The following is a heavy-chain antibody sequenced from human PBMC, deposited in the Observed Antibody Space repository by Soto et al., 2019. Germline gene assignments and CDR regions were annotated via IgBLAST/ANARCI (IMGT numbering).Heavy chain of an antibody. CDR3: ARDRGGSGSQDY. CDR1: GFTFSSCS. J-gene: IGHJ4*02. Sequence: GGSVRLSCAASGFTFSSCSMNWVRQAPGKGLEWVSSISSSSSYIYYADSVKGRFTISRDNAKNSLYLQMNSLRAEDTAVYYCARDRGGSGSQDYWGQGTLVTVSS. V-gene: IGHV3-21*01. CDR2: ISSSSSYI. D-gene: IGHD3-10*01.